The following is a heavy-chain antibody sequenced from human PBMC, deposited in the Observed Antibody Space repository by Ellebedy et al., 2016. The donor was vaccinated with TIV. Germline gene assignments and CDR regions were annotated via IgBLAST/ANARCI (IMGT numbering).Heavy chain of an antibody. CDR1: GFTFSSYA. D-gene: IGHD3-16*01. Sequence: GESLKISCSASGFTFSSYAMHWVRQAPGKGLEYVSAIVGNGGSTYYADPVMGRFTISRDNSKNTLYLQMSSLRPEDTAVYYCVKAWGDWGQGTLVTVSS. CDR2: IVGNGGST. CDR3: VKAWGD. V-gene: IGHV3-64D*06. J-gene: IGHJ4*02.